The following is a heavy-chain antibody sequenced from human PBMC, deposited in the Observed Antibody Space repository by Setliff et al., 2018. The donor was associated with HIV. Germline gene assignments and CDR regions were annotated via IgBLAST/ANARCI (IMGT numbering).Heavy chain of an antibody. CDR1: GFTLSNNH. CDR2: IYSDGRT. J-gene: IGHJ5*02. V-gene: IGHV3-53*01. Sequence: VGSLRLSCAASGFTLSNNHMTWVRQAPGKGLEWVSFIYSDGRTYYADSVKGLFTISRDNSRNMMDLQMNGLRPEDTAVYYCAKGVKWLDPWGQGTLVTVSS. D-gene: IGHD3-16*01. CDR3: AKGVKWLDP.